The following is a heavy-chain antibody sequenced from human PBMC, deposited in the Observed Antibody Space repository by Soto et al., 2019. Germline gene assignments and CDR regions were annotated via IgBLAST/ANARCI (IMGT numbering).Heavy chain of an antibody. D-gene: IGHD3-3*01. Sequence: GGSLRLSCAASGFTFSSYAMHWVRQAPGKGLEWVAVISYDGSNKYYADSVKGRFTISGDNSKNTLYLQMNSLRAEDTAVYYCARGGGSRDFWSGYYRDYYYYGMDVWGQGTTVTVSS. J-gene: IGHJ6*02. V-gene: IGHV3-30-3*01. CDR1: GFTFSSYA. CDR3: ARGGGSRDFWSGYYRDYYYYGMDV. CDR2: ISYDGSNK.